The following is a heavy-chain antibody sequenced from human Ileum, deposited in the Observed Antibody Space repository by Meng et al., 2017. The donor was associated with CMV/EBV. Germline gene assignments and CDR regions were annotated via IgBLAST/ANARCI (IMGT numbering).Heavy chain of an antibody. Sequence: SRTCPGSTFTFSNSPMAWVRPAPGKGLEWVSSITANGGTTFYADSLKGRFTISRDNSRSTLFLQMNSLRADDTAVYYCAKGDYVFDNWGHGTLVTVSS. J-gene: IGHJ4*01. V-gene: IGHV3-23*01. CDR2: ITANGGTT. CDR1: TFTFSNSP. D-gene: IGHD4-17*01. CDR3: AKGDYVFDN.